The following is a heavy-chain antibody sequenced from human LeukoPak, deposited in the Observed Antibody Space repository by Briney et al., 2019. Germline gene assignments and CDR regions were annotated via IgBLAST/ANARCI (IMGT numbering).Heavy chain of an antibody. CDR3: ARRDYDSSGYYYAFDY. J-gene: IGHJ4*02. V-gene: IGHV4-59*08. CDR2: IYYSGST. Sequence: PSETLSLTCTVSGGSISSYYWSWIRQPPGKGLEWIGYIYYSGSTNYNPSLKSRVTISVDTSKNQFSLKLSSVTAADTAVYYCARRDYDSSGYYYAFDYWGQGTLVTVS. D-gene: IGHD3-22*01. CDR1: GGSISSYY.